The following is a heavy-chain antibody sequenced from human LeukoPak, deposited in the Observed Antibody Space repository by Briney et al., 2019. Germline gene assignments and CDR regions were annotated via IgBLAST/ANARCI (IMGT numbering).Heavy chain of an antibody. CDR3: AKGRGVTVTTSFDY. J-gene: IGHJ4*02. Sequence: GGSLRLSCAASGFTFSSSAMSWVRQAPGKGLEWVLGISGSGDKTYHTDSVKGRFTISRDDSKNTLYLQMNSLRAEDTALYYCAKGRGVTVTTSFDYWGQGTLVTVSS. CDR1: GFTFSSSA. D-gene: IGHD4-17*01. V-gene: IGHV3-23*01. CDR2: ISGSGDKT.